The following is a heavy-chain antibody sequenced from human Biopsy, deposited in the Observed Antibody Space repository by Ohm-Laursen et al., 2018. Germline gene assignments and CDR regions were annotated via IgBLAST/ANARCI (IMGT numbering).Heavy chain of an antibody. V-gene: IGHV3-23*01. CDR2: IGVSGGST. J-gene: IGHJ3*02. CDR1: GFTFRSYA. CDR3: AKAPCTQFGSGACHDPFDK. D-gene: IGHD3-10*01. Sequence: SLRLSCAASGFTFRSYAMSWVRQAPGKGLEWVSGIGVSGGSTYYADSVRGRFTISRDNSESTLYLQMNSLRADDTAVYHCAKAPCTQFGSGACHDPFDKWGQGTTVTVSS.